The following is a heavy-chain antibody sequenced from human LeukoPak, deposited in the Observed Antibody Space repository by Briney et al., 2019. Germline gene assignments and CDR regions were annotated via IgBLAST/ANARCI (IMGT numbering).Heavy chain of an antibody. CDR2: IYYSGST. V-gene: IGHV4-39*01. CDR3: ARLGSRAYCSSTSCSDY. J-gene: IGHJ4*02. CDR1: GGSISSYY. Sequence: SETLSLTCTVSGGSISSYYWGWIRQPPGKGLEWIGSIYYSGSTYYNPSLKSRVTISVDTSKNQFSLKLSSVTAADTAVYYCARLGSRAYCSSTSCSDYWGQGTLVTVSS. D-gene: IGHD2-2*01.